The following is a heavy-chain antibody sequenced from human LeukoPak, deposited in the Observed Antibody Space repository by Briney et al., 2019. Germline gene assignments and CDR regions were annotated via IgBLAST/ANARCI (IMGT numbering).Heavy chain of an antibody. J-gene: IGHJ4*02. CDR3: ATGFGYDLWSGYESYYFDY. CDR1: GGSISSSSYY. CDR2: IYYSGST. V-gene: IGHV4-39*01. D-gene: IGHD3-3*01. Sequence: SETLSLTCTVSGGSISSSSYYWGWIRQPPGKGLGWIGSIYYSGSTYYNPSLKSRVTISVDTSKNQFSLKLSSVTAADTAVYYCATGFGYDLWSGYESYYFDYWGQGTLVTVSS.